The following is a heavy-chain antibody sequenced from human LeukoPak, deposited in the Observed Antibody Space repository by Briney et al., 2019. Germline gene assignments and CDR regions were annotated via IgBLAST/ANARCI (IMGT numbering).Heavy chain of an antibody. Sequence: ASVKVSCKACGYTFTSYGISWVRQAPGQWLEWMGWISAYNGNTNYAQTLQGRVTMTTDTSTSTAYMELRSLRSDDTAVYYCAREEHNWFDPWGQGTLVTVSS. CDR1: GYTFTSYG. D-gene: IGHD1-1*01. CDR2: ISAYNGNT. V-gene: IGHV1-18*01. J-gene: IGHJ5*02. CDR3: AREEHNWFDP.